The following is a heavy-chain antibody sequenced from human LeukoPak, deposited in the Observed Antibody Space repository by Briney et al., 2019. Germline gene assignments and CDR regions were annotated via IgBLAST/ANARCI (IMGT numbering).Heavy chain of an antibody. CDR2: INAGNDNT. CDR3: ARVSSS. J-gene: IGHJ4*02. CDR1: GYTFTSYA. D-gene: IGHD6-13*01. V-gene: IGHV1-3*01. Sequence: ASVKVSCKASGYTFTSYAMHWVRQAPGQRLEWMGWINAGNDNTKYSQKFQGRVTITADESTSTAYMELSSLRSEDTAVYYCARVSSSWGQGTLVTVSS.